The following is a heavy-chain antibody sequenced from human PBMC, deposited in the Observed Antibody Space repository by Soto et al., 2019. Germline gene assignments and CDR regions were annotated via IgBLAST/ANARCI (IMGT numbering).Heavy chain of an antibody. CDR3: ATLYYYGSASYYMSGGTPDHDFFDI. D-gene: IGHD3-10*01. Sequence: QVQLVESGGGVVQPGRSLTLSCAASGFTFSSYGMHWVRQAPGKGLEWVAVIWYDGSNKYYADSVKGRFTISSDNFKNTLYLQMNSLRGEDTAVYYCATLYYYGSASYYMSGGTPDHDFFDIWGHGTMVSVSS. V-gene: IGHV3-33*01. J-gene: IGHJ3*02. CDR2: IWYDGSNK. CDR1: GFTFSSYG.